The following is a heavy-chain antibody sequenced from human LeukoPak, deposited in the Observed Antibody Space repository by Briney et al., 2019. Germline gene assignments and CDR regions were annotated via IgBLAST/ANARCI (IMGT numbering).Heavy chain of an antibody. D-gene: IGHD3-10*01. J-gene: IGHJ5*02. CDR3: ARAMMIRAGWSDR. Sequence: GGSLRLSCAASGFTFSDHYMTWIRQAPGKGLEWVSYIGTSSDNTNYADSVKGRFTISRDNAKNSLYLQMNSLRAEDTAVYYCARAMMIRAGWSDRWGQGTLVTVSS. CDR1: GFTFSDHY. CDR2: IGTSSDNT. V-gene: IGHV3-11*05.